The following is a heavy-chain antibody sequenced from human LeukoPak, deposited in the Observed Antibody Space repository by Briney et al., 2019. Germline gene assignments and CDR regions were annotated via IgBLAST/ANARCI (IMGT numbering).Heavy chain of an antibody. CDR1: GGSFSGYY. V-gene: IGHV4-34*01. J-gene: IGHJ5*02. CDR3: ARGRPNFYCSSTSCYRPRWFDP. CDR2: INHSGST. D-gene: IGHD2-2*01. Sequence: SETLSLTCAVYGGSFSGYYWSWIRQPPGKGLEWIGEINHSGSTNYNPSLKSLVTISVDTSKNQFSLKLSSVTAADTAVYYCARGRPNFYCSSTSCYRPRWFDPWGQGTLVTVSS.